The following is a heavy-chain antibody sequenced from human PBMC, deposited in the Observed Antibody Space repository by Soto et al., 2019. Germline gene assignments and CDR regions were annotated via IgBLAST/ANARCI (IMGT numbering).Heavy chain of an antibody. J-gene: IGHJ4*02. CDR2: ISFDGNNK. Sequence: LRLSCPASGFSFRNSAMQWVRQAPGKGLEWVAGISFDGNNKYYADSVKGRFTISRDNSKNTLYLQMNSLRAEDTAVYYCAREYSSGWFDYWGQGTLVTVSS. CDR3: AREYSSGWFDY. V-gene: IGHV3-30-3*01. CDR1: GFSFRNSA. D-gene: IGHD6-19*01.